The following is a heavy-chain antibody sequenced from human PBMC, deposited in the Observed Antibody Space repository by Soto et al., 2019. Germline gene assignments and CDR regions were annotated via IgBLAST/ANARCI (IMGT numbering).Heavy chain of an antibody. Sequence: SETLSLTCAVYGGSFSGYYWSWIRQPPGKGLEWIGEINHSGSTNYNPSLKSRVTISVDTSKNQFSLKLSSVTAADTAVYYCAGIGYCTNGVCPYYYYYMDVWGKGTTVT. CDR3: AGIGYCTNGVCPYYYYYMDV. J-gene: IGHJ6*03. V-gene: IGHV4-34*01. CDR1: GGSFSGYY. D-gene: IGHD2-8*01. CDR2: INHSGST.